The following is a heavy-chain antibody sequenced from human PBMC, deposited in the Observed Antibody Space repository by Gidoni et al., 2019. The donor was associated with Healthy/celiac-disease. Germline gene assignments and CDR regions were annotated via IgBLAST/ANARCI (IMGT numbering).Heavy chain of an antibody. J-gene: IGHJ6*02. Sequence: QVQLQQWGAGLLKPSETLSLTCAVYGGSFSGYYWSWIRQPPGKGLEWIGEINHSGSTNYNPSLKSRVTISVDTSKNQFSLKLSSVTAADTAVYYCARAVAYYGMDVWGQGTTVTVSS. CDR1: GGSFSGYY. CDR2: INHSGST. CDR3: ARAVAYYGMDV. D-gene: IGHD5-12*01. V-gene: IGHV4-34*01.